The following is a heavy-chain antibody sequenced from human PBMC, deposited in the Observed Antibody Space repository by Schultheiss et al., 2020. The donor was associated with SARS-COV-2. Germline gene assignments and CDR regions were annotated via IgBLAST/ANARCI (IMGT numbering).Heavy chain of an antibody. CDR1: GYTFTGYY. J-gene: IGHJ6*02. V-gene: IGHV1-46*01. CDR3: ARADYYYYGMDV. CDR2: INPSGGST. Sequence: ASVKVSCKASGYTFTGYYMHWVRQAPGQGLEWMGIINPSGGSTSYAQKFQGRVTMTRYTSTSTVYMELSSLRSEDTAVYYCARADYYYYGMDVWGQGTTVTVSS.